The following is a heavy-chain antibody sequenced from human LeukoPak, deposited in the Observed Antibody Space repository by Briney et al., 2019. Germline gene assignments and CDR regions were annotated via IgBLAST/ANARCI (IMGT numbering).Heavy chain of an antibody. V-gene: IGHV3-30-3*01. CDR1: EFAFSSYA. CDR3: ARGRDPAFGWAVVVPAANWFDP. J-gene: IGHJ5*02. Sequence: GRSLRLSCAASEFAFSSYAMHWVRQAPGKGLEWVAVISYDGSNKYYADSVKGRFTISRDNSKNTLYLQMNSLRAEDTAVYYCARGRDPAFGWAVVVPAANWFDPWGQGTLVTVSS. D-gene: IGHD2-2*01. CDR2: ISYDGSNK.